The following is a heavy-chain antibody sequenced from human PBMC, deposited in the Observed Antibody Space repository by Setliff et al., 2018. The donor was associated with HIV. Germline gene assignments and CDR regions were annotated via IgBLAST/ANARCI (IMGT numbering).Heavy chain of an antibody. CDR2: INYSGST. V-gene: IGHV4-34*01. CDR1: VGSLRSYY. CDR3: ARVRLELRQYWFDS. J-gene: IGHJ5*01. Sequence: TSETLSLTCGVYVGSLRSYYWSWIRQSPGKGLEWIGEINYSGSTNYNPSLKRRVTISVDTSKNQFSLKLNSVTAADTAVYYCARVRLELRQYWFDSWGQGSPVTVSS. D-gene: IGHD1-7*01.